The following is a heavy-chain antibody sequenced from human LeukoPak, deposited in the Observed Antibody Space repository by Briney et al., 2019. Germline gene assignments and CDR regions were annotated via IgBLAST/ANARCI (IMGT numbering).Heavy chain of an antibody. J-gene: IGHJ6*02. V-gene: IGHV4-31*03. CDR2: IYYSGST. CDR1: GGSISSGGYY. D-gene: IGHD6-13*01. Sequence: SQTLSLTCTVSGGSISSGGYYWSWIRQHPGKGLEWIGYIYYSGSTYYNPSLKSRVTISVDTSKNQFSLKLSSVTAADTAVCYCARGPNSSSWYTSYYYYYGMDVWGQGTTVTVSS. CDR3: ARGPNSSSWYTSYYYYYGMDV.